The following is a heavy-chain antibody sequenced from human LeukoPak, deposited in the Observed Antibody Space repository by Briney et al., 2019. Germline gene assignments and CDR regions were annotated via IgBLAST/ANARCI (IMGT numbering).Heavy chain of an antibody. CDR1: GYSISSGYY. J-gene: IGHJ6*03. V-gene: IGHV4-61*01. CDR3: ARASIAVAGTDYYYYMDV. D-gene: IGHD6-19*01. Sequence: SSETLSLTCTVSGYSISSGYYWGWIRQPPGKGLEWIGYIYYSGSTNYNPSLKSRVTISVDTSKNQFSLKLSSVTAADTAVYYCARASIAVAGTDYYYYMDVWGKGTTVTVSS. CDR2: IYYSGST.